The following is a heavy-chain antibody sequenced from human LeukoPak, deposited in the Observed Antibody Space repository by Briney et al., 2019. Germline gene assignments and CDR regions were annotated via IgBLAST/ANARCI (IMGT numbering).Heavy chain of an antibody. CDR2: INTNTGNP. V-gene: IGHV7-4-1*02. CDR3: ARSPYDFWSGPIKGMDY. CDR1: GYTSTSYA. J-gene: IGHJ4*02. D-gene: IGHD3-3*01. Sequence: ASVKVSCKASGYTSTSYAMNWVRQAPGQGLEWMGWINTNTGNPTYAQGFTGRFVFSLDTSVSTAYLQISSLKAEDTAVYYCARSPYDFWSGPIKGMDYWGQGTLVTVSS.